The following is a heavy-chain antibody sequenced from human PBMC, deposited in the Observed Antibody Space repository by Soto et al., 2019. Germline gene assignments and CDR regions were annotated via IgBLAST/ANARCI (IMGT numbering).Heavy chain of an antibody. Sequence: PSETLSLTCTVSGGSISSGDYYWSGIRQPPGKGLEWIGYIYYSGSTYYNPSLKSRVTISVETSKNQFSLKLSSVTAAETAVYYCARDLPYGMDVWGQGTTVTVSS. V-gene: IGHV4-30-4*01. CDR2: IYYSGST. CDR3: ARDLPYGMDV. CDR1: GGSISSGDYY. J-gene: IGHJ6*02.